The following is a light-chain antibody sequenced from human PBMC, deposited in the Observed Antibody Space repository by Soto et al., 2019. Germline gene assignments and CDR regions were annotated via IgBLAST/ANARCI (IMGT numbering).Light chain of an antibody. V-gene: IGLV2-11*01. J-gene: IGLJ3*02. CDR2: DVN. CDR3: CSYAGSSTWV. Sequence: QSALTQPRSVSGSPGQSVTISCTGTSNDVGGYNYVSWYQQHPGKAPKLLISDVNERPSGVPDRFSGSKSGNTASLIISGLQAEDEADYYCCSYAGSSTWVFGGGTRLTVL. CDR1: SNDVGGYNY.